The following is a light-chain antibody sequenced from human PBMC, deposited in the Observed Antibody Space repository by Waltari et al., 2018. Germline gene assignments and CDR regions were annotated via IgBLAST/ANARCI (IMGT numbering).Light chain of an antibody. CDR1: QSLVYSDGKTY. V-gene: IGKV2-30*01. J-gene: IGKJ4*01. CDR2: KVS. Sequence: QSLVYSDGKTYLNWFHQRPGQSTRRLIYKVSNRDSGVPDRFSGSGSATDFTLKISRVEAEDVGVYYCMQGTHWPLTFGGGTKVEIK. CDR3: MQGTHWPLT.